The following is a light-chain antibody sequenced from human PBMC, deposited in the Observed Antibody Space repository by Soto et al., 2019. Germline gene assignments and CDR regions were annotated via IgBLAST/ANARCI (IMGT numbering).Light chain of an antibody. J-gene: IGKJ3*01. CDR1: QSVSSSY. CDR3: QQYGSAPFT. V-gene: IGKV3-20*01. CDR2: GAS. Sequence: EIVLTQSPGTLSLSPGERATLPCRASQSVSSSYLAWYQQKPGQAPSLIIYGASSRATGIPDRFSGSGSGTDFTLTISRLEPEDFAVYYCQQYGSAPFTFGPGTKVDIK.